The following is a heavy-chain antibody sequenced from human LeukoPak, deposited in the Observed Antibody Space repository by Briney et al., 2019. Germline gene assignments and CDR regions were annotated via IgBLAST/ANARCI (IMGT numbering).Heavy chain of an antibody. CDR3: ARVQDGYNGVGYFDY. V-gene: IGHV1-69*13. D-gene: IGHD5-24*01. Sequence: GASVKVSCKASGDTFSTYAITWVRQAPGQGLEWMGGIIPMFGVANYAHNFQGRVTITADESTSTVYTDLSSLRSEDTALYYCARVQDGYNGVGYFDYWGQGALVTVSS. CDR1: GDTFSTYA. CDR2: IIPMFGVA. J-gene: IGHJ4*02.